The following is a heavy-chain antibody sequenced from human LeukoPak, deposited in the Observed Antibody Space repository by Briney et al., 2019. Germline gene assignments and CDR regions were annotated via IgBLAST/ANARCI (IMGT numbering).Heavy chain of an antibody. J-gene: IGHJ6*02. CDR2: ISYDGSNK. V-gene: IGHV3-30*03. D-gene: IGHD1-1*01. Sequence: GRSLRLSCAASGFTFSSYGMHWVRQAPGKGLEWVAVISYDGSNKYYADSVKGRFTISRDNSKNTLYLQMNSLRAEDTAVYYCARGDENEYYYYGMDVWGQGTTVTVSS. CDR3: ARGDENEYYYYGMDV. CDR1: GFTFSSYG.